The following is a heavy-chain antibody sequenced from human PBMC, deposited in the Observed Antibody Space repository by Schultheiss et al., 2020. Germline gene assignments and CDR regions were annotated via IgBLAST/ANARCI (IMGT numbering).Heavy chain of an antibody. CDR2: ISSSGSTI. CDR3: ARSGQWLGGLGYYYYGMDV. Sequence: GGSLRLSCAASGFTFSSYEMNWVRQAPGKELEWVSYISSSGSTIYYADSVKGRFTISRDNAKNSLYLQMNSLRAEDTAVYYCARSGQWLGGLGYYYYGMDVWGQGTTVTGS. V-gene: IGHV3-48*03. D-gene: IGHD6-19*01. J-gene: IGHJ6*02. CDR1: GFTFSSYE.